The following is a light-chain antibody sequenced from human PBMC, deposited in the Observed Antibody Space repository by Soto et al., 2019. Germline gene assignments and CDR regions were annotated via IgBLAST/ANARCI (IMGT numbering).Light chain of an antibody. CDR2: ETS. CDR1: QSVDTM. V-gene: IGKV3-11*01. Sequence: EIVLTQSPATLSLSAGERVTLSCRSSQSVDTMVAWYQQQVGRTPRLLIYETSSRATGVPARFSGSGSGTDFTLTFSRLGPEDFAIYFCQVRSDWPPFKYTFGQGTKLEVK. CDR3: QVRSDWPPFKYT. J-gene: IGKJ2*01.